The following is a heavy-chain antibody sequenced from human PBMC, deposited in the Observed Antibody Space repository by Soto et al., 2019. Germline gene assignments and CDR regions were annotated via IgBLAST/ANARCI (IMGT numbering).Heavy chain of an antibody. CDR2: INPSGGAT. D-gene: IGHD3-3*01. V-gene: IGHV1-46*01. CDR1: GYSFTNHY. J-gene: IGHJ6*02. Sequence: QVQLVQSGAEVKKPGASVKISCKASGYSFTNHYMHWVRQAPGQGLEWMGVINPSGGATSYAQRLQGRVTMTRDTSTNTVYMELSSLRSEDTAVYYCAREDDFWKYYGMDVWGQGTTVIVSS. CDR3: AREDDFWKYYGMDV.